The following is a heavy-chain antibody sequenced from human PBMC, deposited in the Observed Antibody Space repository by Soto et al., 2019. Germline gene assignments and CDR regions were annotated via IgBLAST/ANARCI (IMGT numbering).Heavy chain of an antibody. Sequence: PGGSLRLSCAASGFIFRDWFMSWIRQAPGKGLEWISYISKDSGRATRYADSVKGRFTISRDNAENSLYLQMNSLSAEDTAVYYCARVPGTTRWWDYWGQGTLVTVSS. D-gene: IGHD2-15*01. J-gene: IGHJ4*02. CDR1: GFIFRDWF. V-gene: IGHV3-11*04. CDR2: ISKDSGRAT. CDR3: ARVPGTTRWWDY.